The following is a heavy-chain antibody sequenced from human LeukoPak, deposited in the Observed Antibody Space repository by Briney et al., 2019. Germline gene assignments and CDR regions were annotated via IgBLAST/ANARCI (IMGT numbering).Heavy chain of an antibody. CDR3: VKLVLWSGCYSIFDY. J-gene: IGHJ4*02. V-gene: IGHV3-23*01. CDR1: GFTFSSYA. CDR2: ISGSGGST. D-gene: IGHD3-3*01. Sequence: GGSLRLSCAASGFTFSSYAMSWVRQAPGKGLEWVSAISGSGGSTYYADSVKGRFTISRDNSKNTLYLQMNSLRAEDTAVYYCVKLVLWSGCYSIFDYWGQGTLVTVSS.